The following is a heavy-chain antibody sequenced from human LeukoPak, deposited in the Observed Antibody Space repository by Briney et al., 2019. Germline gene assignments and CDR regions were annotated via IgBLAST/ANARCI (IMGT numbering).Heavy chain of an antibody. J-gene: IGHJ6*04. CDR2: IYYSGST. CDR1: GGSVSSGSYY. D-gene: IGHD2-2*01. CDR3: ASGGGVVVPAAFYYYGTDV. Sequence: SETLSLTCTVSGGSVSSGSYYWSWIRQPPGKGLEWIGYIYYSGSTNYNPSLKSRVTISVDTSKNQFSLKLSSVTAADTAVYYCASGGGVVVPAAFYYYGTDVWGKGTTVTVSS. V-gene: IGHV4-61*01.